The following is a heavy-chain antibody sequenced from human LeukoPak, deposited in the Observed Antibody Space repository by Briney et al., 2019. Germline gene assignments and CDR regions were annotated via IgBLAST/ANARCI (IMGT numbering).Heavy chain of an antibody. V-gene: IGHV4-39*01. J-gene: IGHJ4*02. CDR1: GGSIDNSHYY. CDR2: IHYSGST. Sequence: SETLSLTCNVSGGSIDNSHYYWGWIRQAPGEGLEWIASIHYSGSTHYNPSLKSRVTISVDTSKNQFSLKLSSVTAADTAVYYCVRLASGLIDYWGQGTLVTVSS. D-gene: IGHD6-19*01. CDR3: VRLASGLIDY.